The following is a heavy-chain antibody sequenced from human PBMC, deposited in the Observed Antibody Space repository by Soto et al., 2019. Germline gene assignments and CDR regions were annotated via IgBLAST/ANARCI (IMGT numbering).Heavy chain of an antibody. CDR1: GFTFSSYG. V-gene: IGHV3-23*01. Sequence: EVQLLESGGGLVQPGGSLRLSCAASGFTFSSYGMSWVRQAPGKGLEWVSAISGSGGSTYYADSVKGRFTISRDNFKITLYLQMSSLRAEDAPEPYCGKPRMQSLASFDYWGQGTLVTVSS. CDR2: ISGSGGST. D-gene: IGHD6-19*01. CDR3: GKPRMQSLASFDY. J-gene: IGHJ4*02.